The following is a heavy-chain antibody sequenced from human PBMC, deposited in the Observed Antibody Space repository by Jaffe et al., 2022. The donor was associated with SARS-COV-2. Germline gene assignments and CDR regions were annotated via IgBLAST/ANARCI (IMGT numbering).Heavy chain of an antibody. CDR3: ARAWIAAAGTDNWFDP. D-gene: IGHD6-13*01. J-gene: IGHJ5*02. Sequence: QVQLQESGPGLVKPSQTLSLTCTVSGGSISSGGYYWSWIRQHPGKGLEWIGYIYYSGSTYYNPSLKSRVTISVDTSKNQFSLKLSSVTAADTAVYYCARAWIAAAGTDNWFDPWGQGTLVTVSS. CDR1: GGSISSGGYY. V-gene: IGHV4-31*03. CDR2: IYYSGST.